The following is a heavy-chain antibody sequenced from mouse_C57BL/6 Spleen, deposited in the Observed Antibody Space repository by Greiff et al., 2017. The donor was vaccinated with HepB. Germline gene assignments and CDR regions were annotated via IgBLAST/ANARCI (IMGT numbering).Heavy chain of an antibody. J-gene: IGHJ2*01. V-gene: IGHV10-1*01. CDR1: GFSFNTYA. Sequence: EVQGVESGGGLVQPKGSLKLSCAASGFSFNTYAMNWVRQAPGKGLEWVARIRSKSNNYATYYADSVKDRFTISRDDSESMLYLQMNNLKTEDTAMYYCGRLRDGYYGGGYFDYWGQGTTLTVSS. CDR3: GRLRDGYYGGGYFDY. CDR2: IRSKSNNYAT. D-gene: IGHD2-3*01.